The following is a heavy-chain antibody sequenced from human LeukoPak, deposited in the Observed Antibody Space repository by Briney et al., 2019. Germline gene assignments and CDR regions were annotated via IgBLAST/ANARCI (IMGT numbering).Heavy chain of an antibody. V-gene: IGHV2-70*01. CDR3: ALQYCSSTSCDDY. D-gene: IGHD2-2*01. CDR2: IDWDDDK. J-gene: IGHJ4*02. CDR1: GFSLSTSGMC. Sequence: SGPALLKPTQTLTLTFTFSGFSLSTSGMCVSWIRQPPGKALEWLSLIDWDDDKYYSTSLKTRLTISKDTSKNQVVLTMTNMDPVDTATYYCALQYCSSTSCDDYWGQGTLVTVSS.